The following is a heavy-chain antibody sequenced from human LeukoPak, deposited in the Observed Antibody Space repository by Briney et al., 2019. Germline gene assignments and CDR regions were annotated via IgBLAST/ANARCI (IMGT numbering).Heavy chain of an antibody. V-gene: IGHV5-10-1*01. Sequence: GESLKISCKGSGYTFTSYWISWVRQMPGKGLEWMGKIDPSDSYTSYSPSFQGHVTISADKSISAAFLQWSSLKASDTAMYYCARHSHYDFWSGYLDYWGQGTLVTVSP. CDR2: IDPSDSYT. CDR1: GYTFTSYW. J-gene: IGHJ4*02. CDR3: ARHSHYDFWSGYLDY. D-gene: IGHD3-3*01.